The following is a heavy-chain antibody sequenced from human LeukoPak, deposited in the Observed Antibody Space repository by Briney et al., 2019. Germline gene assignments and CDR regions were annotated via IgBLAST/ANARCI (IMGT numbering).Heavy chain of an antibody. J-gene: IGHJ4*02. CDR2: ISYDGSNK. V-gene: IGHV3-30-3*01. D-gene: IGHD1-26*01. CDR3: ARESKGRYYFDY. Sequence: RSGGSLRLSCAASGFTFSSYAMHWVRQAPGKGLEWVAVISYDGSNKYYANSVKGRFTISRDNSKNTLYLQMNSLRAEDTAVYYCARESKGRYYFDYWGQGTLVTVSS. CDR1: GFTFSSYA.